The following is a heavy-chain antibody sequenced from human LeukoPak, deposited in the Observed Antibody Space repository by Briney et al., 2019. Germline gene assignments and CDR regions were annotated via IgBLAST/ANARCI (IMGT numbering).Heavy chain of an antibody. D-gene: IGHD1-26*01. CDR3: ARGYSGTYRVDY. CDR1: GFTFSSYW. Sequence: GGSLRLSCAASGFTFSSYWMHWVRQVPGKGLVWVSRTNTDGTNTTYADSVKGRFTMSRDNAKSRLYLQMNSLRAEDTAVYYCARGYSGTYRVDYWGQGTLVTVSS. CDR2: TNTDGTNT. V-gene: IGHV3-74*01. J-gene: IGHJ4*02.